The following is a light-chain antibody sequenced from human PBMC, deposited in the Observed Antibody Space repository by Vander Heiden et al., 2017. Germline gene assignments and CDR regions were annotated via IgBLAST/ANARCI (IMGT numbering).Light chain of an antibody. Sequence: QSVLTQPPAVSGAPGQRGTISCTGSSSNIGAVLDIHWYRHLPGTAPKLLIYGNFKRPSGVPDRFSGSKSGTSASLAVTGLQAEDEADYYCQSYDNSLKSVVFGGGTKLTVL. CDR3: QSYDNSLKSVV. V-gene: IGLV1-40*01. CDR2: GNF. J-gene: IGLJ2*01. CDR1: SSNIGAVLD.